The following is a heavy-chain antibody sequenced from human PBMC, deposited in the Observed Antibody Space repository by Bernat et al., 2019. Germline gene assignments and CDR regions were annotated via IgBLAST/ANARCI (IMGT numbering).Heavy chain of an antibody. V-gene: IGHV3-30-3*01. D-gene: IGHD3-9*01. Sequence: QVQLVESGGGVVQPGRSLRLSCAASGFTFSSYAMHWVRQAPGKGLEWVAVISYDGSNKYYADSVKGRFTISRDNSKKTLYLQMNSLGAEDTAVYYCARERLSRYFDWSDAFDIWGQGTMVTVSS. CDR3: ARERLSRYFDWSDAFDI. CDR1: GFTFSSYA. J-gene: IGHJ3*02. CDR2: ISYDGSNK.